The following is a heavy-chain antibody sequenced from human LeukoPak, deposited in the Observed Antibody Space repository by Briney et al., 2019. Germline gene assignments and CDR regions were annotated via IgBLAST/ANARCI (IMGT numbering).Heavy chain of an antibody. CDR3: ARFSPSYYDSSGSPDY. D-gene: IGHD3-22*01. V-gene: IGHV3-21*01. J-gene: IGHJ4*02. CDR2: ISSSSSYI. CDR1: GFTFSSYS. Sequence: GGSLRLSCAASGFTFSSYSMNWVRQAPGKGLEWVSSISSSSSYIYYADSVKGRFTISRDNSKNTLYLQMNSLRAEDTAVYYCARFSPSYYDSSGSPDYWGQGTLVTVSS.